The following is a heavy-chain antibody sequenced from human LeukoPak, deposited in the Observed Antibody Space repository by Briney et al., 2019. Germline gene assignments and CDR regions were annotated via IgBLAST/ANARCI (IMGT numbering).Heavy chain of an antibody. J-gene: IGHJ6*03. CDR2: ISWNSDNI. Sequence: GGSLRLSCAASGFTLEGYAMHWVRQAPGKGLEWVSGISWNSDNIDYADSVKGRFTISRDNSNNSLYLQMNSLRVEDTALYYCAKDYPTYYSQYMDVWGKGTTVTVSS. CDR1: GFTLEGYA. CDR3: AKDYPTYYSQYMDV. V-gene: IGHV3-9*01.